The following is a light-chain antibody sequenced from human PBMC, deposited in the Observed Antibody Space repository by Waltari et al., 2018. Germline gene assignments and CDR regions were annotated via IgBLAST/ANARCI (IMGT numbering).Light chain of an antibody. J-gene: IGLJ1*01. CDR1: SSTIGSNT. Sequence: QSVLTQPPSASGTPGQRVTISCSGSSSTIGSNTVNWYQQLPGTAPKLLIYSINQRPSGVPDRFSGSKSGTSASLAISGLQSEDEADYYCAAWDDSLNGYVFGTGTKVTVL. V-gene: IGLV1-44*01. CDR2: SIN. CDR3: AAWDDSLNGYV.